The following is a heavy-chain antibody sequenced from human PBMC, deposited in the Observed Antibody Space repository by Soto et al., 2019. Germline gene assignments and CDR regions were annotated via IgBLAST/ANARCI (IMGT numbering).Heavy chain of an antibody. Sequence: GASVKVSCKVSGYTLTELSMHWVRQAPGKGLEWMGGFDPEDGETIYAQKFQGRVTMTEDTSTDTAYMELSSLRSEDTAVYYCATIPLGGDYATDYYGMDVWGQGTTVTVSS. CDR1: GYTLTELS. CDR2: FDPEDGET. J-gene: IGHJ6*02. V-gene: IGHV1-24*01. D-gene: IGHD4-17*01. CDR3: ATIPLGGDYATDYYGMDV.